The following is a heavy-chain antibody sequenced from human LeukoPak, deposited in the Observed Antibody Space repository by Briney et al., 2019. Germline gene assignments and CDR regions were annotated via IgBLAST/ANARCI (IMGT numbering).Heavy chain of an antibody. J-gene: IGHJ4*02. V-gene: IGHV3-33*06. CDR1: GFTFSSYG. Sequence: HPGRSLRLSCAASGFTFSSYGMHWVRQAPGKGLEWVAVIWYDGSNKYYADSVKGRFTISRDNSKNTLYLQMDSLRAEDTAVYYCAKGWVGFDYWSQGTLVTVSS. D-gene: IGHD2-15*01. CDR2: IWYDGSNK. CDR3: AKGWVGFDY.